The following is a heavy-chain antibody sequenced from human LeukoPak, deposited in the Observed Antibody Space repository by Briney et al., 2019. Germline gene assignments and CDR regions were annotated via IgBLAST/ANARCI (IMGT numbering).Heavy chain of an antibody. V-gene: IGHV1-18*01. D-gene: IGHD3-10*01. CDR3: ARDRGMVRGVIINWFDP. CDR2: ISAYNGNT. CDR1: GYTFTSYG. Sequence: ASVKVSCKASGYTFTSYGISWVRQAPGQGLEWMGWISAYNGNTNYAQKLQGRVTMTTDTSTSTAYMELRSLRSDDTAVYYCARDRGMVRGVIINWFDPWGQGTLVTVSS. J-gene: IGHJ5*02.